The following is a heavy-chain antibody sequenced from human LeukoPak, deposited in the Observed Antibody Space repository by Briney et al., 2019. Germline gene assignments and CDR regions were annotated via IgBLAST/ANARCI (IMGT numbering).Heavy chain of an antibody. J-gene: IGHJ4*02. D-gene: IGHD3-22*01. CDR1: GGSISSYSYY. Sequence: SETLSLSCAVSGGSISSYSYYWGWIRQPPGKGLEWIGSINYSGSTNYTPSLKTRVTISVDTSRDQFSLKTSSVTAADTAVYYCVTIMYDSSGYSYFDLWGQGTLVTVSS. V-gene: IGHV4-39*01. CDR2: INYSGST. CDR3: VTIMYDSSGYSYFDL.